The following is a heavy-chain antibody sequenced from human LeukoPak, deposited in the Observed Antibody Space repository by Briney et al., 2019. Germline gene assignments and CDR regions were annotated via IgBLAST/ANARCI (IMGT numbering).Heavy chain of an antibody. CDR3: ASLKIDDYGDYYFDY. CDR1: GGSFSGYY. V-gene: IGHV4-34*01. D-gene: IGHD4-17*01. CDR2: INHSGST. J-gene: IGHJ4*02. Sequence: SETLSLTCALYGGSFSGYYWSWIRQPPGKGLEWIGEINHSGSTNYNPSLKSRVTISVDTSKNQFSLKLSSVTAADTAVYYCASLKIDDYGDYYFDYWGQGTLVTVSS.